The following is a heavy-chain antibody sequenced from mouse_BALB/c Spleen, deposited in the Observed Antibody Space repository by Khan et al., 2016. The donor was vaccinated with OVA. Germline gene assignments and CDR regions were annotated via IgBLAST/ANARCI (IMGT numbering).Heavy chain of an antibody. CDR2: ISTGGSYT. CDR3: ARLAYYYDSEGFAY. Sequence: EVELVESGGDLVKPGGSLKLSCAASRFTFSTYGMSWVRQTPDKRLEWVATISTGGSYTYYPDSVKGRFTISRDNAKNTLYLQMSSLKSEDTAMFYWARLAYYYDSEGFAYWGQGTLVTVSA. J-gene: IGHJ3*01. CDR1: RFTFSTYG. D-gene: IGHD1-1*01. V-gene: IGHV5-6*01.